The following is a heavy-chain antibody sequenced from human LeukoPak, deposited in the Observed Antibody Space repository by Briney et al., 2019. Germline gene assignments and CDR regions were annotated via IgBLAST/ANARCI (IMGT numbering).Heavy chain of an antibody. Sequence: GGSLRLSCAASGFTFSSYGMHWVRQAPGKGLEWVAVISYDGSNKYYADSVKGRFTISRDNSKNTLYLQMNSLRAEDTAVYYCANLVFSHPRDAFDIWGQGTMVTVSS. V-gene: IGHV3-30*18. D-gene: IGHD2-21*02. CDR1: GFTFSSYG. J-gene: IGHJ3*02. CDR2: ISYDGSNK. CDR3: ANLVFSHPRDAFDI.